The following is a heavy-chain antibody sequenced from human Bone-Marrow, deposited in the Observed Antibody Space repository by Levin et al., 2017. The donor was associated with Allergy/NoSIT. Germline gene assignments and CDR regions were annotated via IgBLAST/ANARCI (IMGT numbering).Heavy chain of an antibody. CDR2: INPNSGGP. D-gene: IGHD3-22*01. CDR1: GYTFTGYY. J-gene: IGHJ4*02. Sequence: PPASVKVSCKASGYTFTGYYLHWVRQAPGQGPEWMGWINPNSGGPNYAQKFQGRVTMTRDTSISTAYMELSRLRSDDTAVYYCARLSHYNDSCWGPGTLVTVSS. CDR3: ARLSHYNDSC. V-gene: IGHV1-2*02.